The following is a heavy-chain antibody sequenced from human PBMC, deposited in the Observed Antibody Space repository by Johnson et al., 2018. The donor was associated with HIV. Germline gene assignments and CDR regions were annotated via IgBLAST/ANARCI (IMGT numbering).Heavy chain of an antibody. CDR1: GFSFDDYG. CDR3: AKDTEAAAGTDDAFDI. J-gene: IGHJ3*02. Sequence: VQLVESGGGVVRPGGSLRLSCAASGFSFDDYGLSWVRQAPAKGLDWVPGINWNGGSTGYADSVKGRFTISRDNAKNSLYLQMNSLRAEDTALYYCAKDTEAAAGTDDAFDIWGQGTMVTVSS. D-gene: IGHD6-13*01. V-gene: IGHV3-20*04. CDR2: INWNGGST.